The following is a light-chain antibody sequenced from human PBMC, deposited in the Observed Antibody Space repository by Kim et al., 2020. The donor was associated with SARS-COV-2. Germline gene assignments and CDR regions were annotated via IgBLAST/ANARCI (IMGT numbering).Light chain of an antibody. Sequence: QRVTISCTGSGSNLGAAFDVHWYQHLPGTAPKLLIYGNTNRPSGVPDRFSGSKSATSASLAITGLQAEDEADYYCQSYDSSLSGSVFGGGTKLTVL. J-gene: IGLJ3*02. CDR1: GSNLGAAFD. CDR2: GNT. V-gene: IGLV1-40*01. CDR3: QSYDSSLSGSV.